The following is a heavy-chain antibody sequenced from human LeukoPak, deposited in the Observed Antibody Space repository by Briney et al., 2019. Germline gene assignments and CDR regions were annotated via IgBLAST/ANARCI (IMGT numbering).Heavy chain of an antibody. CDR1: GFTFSAYA. CDR2: ISGSGIST. V-gene: IGHV3-23*01. D-gene: IGHD3-3*01. CDR3: AKEYDFWSGRGGYFDY. Sequence: GGSLRLSCAASGFTFSAYALSWVRQPPGKGLEWVSGISGSGISTYYADSVKGRFTILRDNSRNTLYLQMNSLRAEDTAVYYCAKEYDFWSGRGGYFDYWGQGTLVTVSS. J-gene: IGHJ4*02.